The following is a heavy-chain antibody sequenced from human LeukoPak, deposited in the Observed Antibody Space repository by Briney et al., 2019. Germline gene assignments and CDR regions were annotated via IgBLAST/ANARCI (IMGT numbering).Heavy chain of an antibody. J-gene: IGHJ4*02. CDR3: ARDRGYCRGTTCYAYYFDS. CDR1: GLTVSSTY. CDR2: MYSGGST. Sequence: GGSLRLSCAASGLTVSSTYMSWVRQAPGKGLEWVSVMYSGGSTYYADSVKDRFTIYRDNSKNTLYLQMNSLRAEDTAVYYCARDRGYCRGTTCYAYYFDSWGQGTLVTVSS. V-gene: IGHV3-66*01. D-gene: IGHD2-2*01.